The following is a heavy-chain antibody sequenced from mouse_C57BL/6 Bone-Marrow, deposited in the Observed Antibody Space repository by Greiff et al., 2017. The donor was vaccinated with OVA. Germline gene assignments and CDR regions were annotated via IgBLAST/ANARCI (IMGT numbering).Heavy chain of an antibody. CDR3: ARGLRYRLVLFDY. CDR2: IYPRSGNT. J-gene: IGHJ2*01. V-gene: IGHV1-81*01. Sequence: VQLQQSGAELARPGASVKLSCKASGYTFTSYGISWVKQRTGQGLEWIGEIYPRSGNTYYNEKFKGKATLTADKSSSTGYMELRSLTSEDSAVYFCARGLRYRLVLFDYWGQGTTLTVSS. CDR1: GYTFTSYG. D-gene: IGHD1-1*01.